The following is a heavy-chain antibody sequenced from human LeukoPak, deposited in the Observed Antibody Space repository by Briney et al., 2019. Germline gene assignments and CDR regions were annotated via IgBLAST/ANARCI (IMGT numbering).Heavy chain of an antibody. CDR2: IYYSGST. V-gene: IGHV4-61*01. Sequence: PSETLSLTCTVSGVSVSSGSYYGNWIRQPPGKGLEWIVYIYYSGSTNYNPSLKSRVTISVDTSKNQFSLKLSSVTAADTAVYYCTRVPNYYDSSGVDYWGQGTLVTVSS. CDR1: GVSVSSGSYY. J-gene: IGHJ4*02. D-gene: IGHD3-22*01. CDR3: TRVPNYYDSSGVDY.